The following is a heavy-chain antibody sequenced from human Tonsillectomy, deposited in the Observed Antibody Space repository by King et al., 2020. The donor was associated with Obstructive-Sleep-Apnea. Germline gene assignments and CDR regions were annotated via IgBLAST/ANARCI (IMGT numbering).Heavy chain of an antibody. Sequence: TLKESGPTLVKPTQTLTLTCTFSGFSLSTTGVSVAWIRQPPGKALEWLALIYWDDDKRYSPSLKSRLTISKDTSKNQVVLTMTDMDPVDTATYYCAHMGGLNWVGGVYYFDFWGQGTLVTVSS. CDR1: GFSLSTTGVS. D-gene: IGHD7-27*01. J-gene: IGHJ4*02. CDR3: AHMGGLNWVGGVYYFDF. CDR2: IYWDDDK. V-gene: IGHV2-5*02.